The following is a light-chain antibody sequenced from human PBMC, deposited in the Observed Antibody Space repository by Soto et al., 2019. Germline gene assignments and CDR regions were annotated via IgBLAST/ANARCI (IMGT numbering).Light chain of an antibody. CDR1: QTISVN. V-gene: IGKV1-39*01. Sequence: DIQMTQSPSSLSASVGDRVTITCRASQTISVNLNWYQQKPGKAPNLLIYAASSLQSGVPSRFSGSGSVTDFTLNINSLQPEDFATYYCQQSYSVPVTFGPGTKVDIK. CDR3: QQSYSVPVT. J-gene: IGKJ3*01. CDR2: AAS.